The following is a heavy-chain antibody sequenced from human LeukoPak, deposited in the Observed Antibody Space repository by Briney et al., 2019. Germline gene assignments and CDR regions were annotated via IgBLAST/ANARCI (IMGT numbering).Heavy chain of an antibody. CDR2: ISYDGSNK. D-gene: IGHD3-10*01. CDR3: AKDREQWVQGVIMSGGMDV. CDR1: GFTFSSYG. Sequence: GGSLRLSCAASGFTFSSYGMHWVRQAPGKGLEWVAVISYDGSNKYYADSVKGRFTISRDNSKNTLYLQMNSLRAEDTAVYYCAKDREQWVQGVIMSGGMDVWGKGTTVTVSS. V-gene: IGHV3-30*18. J-gene: IGHJ6*04.